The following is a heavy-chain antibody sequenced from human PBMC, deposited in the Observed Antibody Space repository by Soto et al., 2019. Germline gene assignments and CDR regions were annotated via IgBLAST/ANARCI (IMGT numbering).Heavy chain of an antibody. V-gene: IGHV4-39*01. CDR2: IYYSGST. CDR3: ARQAPTEYCSGGSCSDGDYDY. CDR1: GGSISSSSYY. D-gene: IGHD2-15*01. J-gene: IGHJ4*02. Sequence: SETLSLTCTVSGGSISSSSYYWGWIRQPPGKGLELIGSIYYSGSTYYNPSLKSRVTISVDTSKNQFSLKLSSVTAADTAVYYCARQAPTEYCSGGSCSDGDYDYWGQGTLVTVSS.